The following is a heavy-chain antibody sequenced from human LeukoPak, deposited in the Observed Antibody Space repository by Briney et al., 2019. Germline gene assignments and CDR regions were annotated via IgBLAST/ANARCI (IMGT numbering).Heavy chain of an antibody. CDR2: ISTSSRTI. CDR3: ARASGESSWYNWFDY. CDR1: GFTFNIYS. J-gene: IGHJ4*02. Sequence: GGSLRLSCAASGFTFNIYSMNWVRQAPWKGLEWVSYISTSSRTIHYADSVRGRFTISRDNAKNSVYLQMNSLRDEDTAVYYCARASGESSWYNWFDYWGQGTLVTVSS. V-gene: IGHV3-48*02. D-gene: IGHD6-13*01.